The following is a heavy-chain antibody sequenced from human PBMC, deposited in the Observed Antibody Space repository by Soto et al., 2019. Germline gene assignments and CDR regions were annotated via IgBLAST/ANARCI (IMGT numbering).Heavy chain of an antibody. CDR2: IIPIFGTA. CDR1: GGTFSSYA. CDR3: ARVAAAGVPYYYYGIDV. Sequence: GASVKVSCKASGGTFSSYAISWVRQAPGQGLEWMGGIIPIFGTANYAQKFQGRVTITADESTSTAYMELSSLRSEDTAVYYCARVAAAGVPYYYYGIDVWGQGTTVTVSS. J-gene: IGHJ6*02. D-gene: IGHD6-13*01. V-gene: IGHV1-69*13.